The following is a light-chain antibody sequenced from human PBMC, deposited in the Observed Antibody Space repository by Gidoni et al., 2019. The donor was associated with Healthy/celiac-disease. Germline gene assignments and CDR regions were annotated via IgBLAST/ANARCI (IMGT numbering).Light chain of an antibody. CDR1: QSLLHSNGYNY. J-gene: IGKJ2*01. Sequence: DIVMTQSPLSLPVTPGEPASISCRSSQSLLHSNGYNYLDCYLQKPGQSPQLLIYLGSNRASGVPDRFSGSGSGTYFTLKISRVEAEDVGVYYCMQALQTPYTFGQGTKLEIK. CDR2: LGS. CDR3: MQALQTPYT. V-gene: IGKV2-28*01.